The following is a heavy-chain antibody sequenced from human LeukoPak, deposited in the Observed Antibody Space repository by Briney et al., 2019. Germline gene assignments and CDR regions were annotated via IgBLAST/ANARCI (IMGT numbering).Heavy chain of an antibody. CDR1: GFTFSSYS. D-gene: IGHD2-2*01. V-gene: IGHV3-21*01. CDR2: ISSSSSYI. Sequence: GGSLRLSCAASGFTFSSYSMNWVHQAPGKGLEWVSSISSSSSYIYYADSVKGRFTISRDNAKNSLYLQMNSLRAEDTAVYYYARVAPLFDIVVVPAASDYWGQGTLVTVSS. J-gene: IGHJ4*02. CDR3: ARVAPLFDIVVVPAASDY.